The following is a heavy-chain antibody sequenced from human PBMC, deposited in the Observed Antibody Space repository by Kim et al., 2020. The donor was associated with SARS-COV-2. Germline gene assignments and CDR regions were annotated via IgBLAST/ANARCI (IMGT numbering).Heavy chain of an antibody. CDR1: GFTFSSYS. CDR2: ISSSSSYI. V-gene: IGHV3-21*01. J-gene: IGHJ4*02. D-gene: IGHD3-10*01. Sequence: GGSLRLSCAASGFTFSSYSMNWVRQAPGKGLEWVSSISSSSSYIYYADSVKGRFTISRDNAKNSLYLQMNSLRAEDTAVYYCARVGSGSPRAYWGQGTLVTVSS. CDR3: ARVGSGSPRAY.